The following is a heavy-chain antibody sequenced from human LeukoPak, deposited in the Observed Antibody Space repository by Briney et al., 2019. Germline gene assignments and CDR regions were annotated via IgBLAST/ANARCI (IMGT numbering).Heavy chain of an antibody. CDR1: GGSIFSTSFY. V-gene: IGHV4-39*01. J-gene: IGHJ4*02. D-gene: IGHD1-26*01. Sequence: SETLSLACTVSGGSIFSTSFYWGWIRQPPGKGLEGIGSMYYDGTTYHNPSLKSRITISVDTSNSQFSLRLTSVTAADTAVYFCARRSDSGSDDGEDYFDSWGQGTLVTVSS. CDR3: ARRSDSGSDDGEDYFDS. CDR2: MYYDGTT.